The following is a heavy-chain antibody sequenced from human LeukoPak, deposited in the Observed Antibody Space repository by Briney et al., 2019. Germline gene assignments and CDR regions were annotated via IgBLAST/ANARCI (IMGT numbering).Heavy chain of an antibody. Sequence: PGGSLRLSCAVSGFSVSNNFMSWVRQAPGRGLEYVSIIYSGGITYYADSVKGRFTISRDNSKNTLYLQMNSLRAEDTAVYYCASYPSSSNYWGQGTLVTVSS. CDR1: GFSVSNNF. CDR3: ASYPSSSNY. J-gene: IGHJ4*02. V-gene: IGHV3-53*01. CDR2: IYSGGIT.